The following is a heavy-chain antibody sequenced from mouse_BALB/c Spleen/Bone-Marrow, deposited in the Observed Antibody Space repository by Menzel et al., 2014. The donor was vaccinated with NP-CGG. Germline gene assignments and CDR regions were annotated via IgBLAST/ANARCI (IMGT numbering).Heavy chain of an antibody. D-gene: IGHD1-1*01. J-gene: IGHJ2*01. V-gene: IGHV4-1*02. Sequence: EVQLQQSGGGLVQPGGSLKFSCAASGFDFSRYWMSWVRQAPGKGLEWIGEINPDSRTINYSPSLKDKFIISRDNAKNTLYLRLNKVRSEDTALYYCARPDYYGYLNYWGQGTTLTVPS. CDR2: INPDSRTI. CDR3: ARPDYYGYLNY. CDR1: GFDFSRYW.